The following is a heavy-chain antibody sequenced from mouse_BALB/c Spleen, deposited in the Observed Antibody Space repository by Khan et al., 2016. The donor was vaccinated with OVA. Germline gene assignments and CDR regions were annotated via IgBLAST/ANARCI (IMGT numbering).Heavy chain of an antibody. Sequence: VALVESGGGLVQPGGSLKLSCAASGFTFSGYGMSWVRQTPDKRLELVATINSNGGTSYYPDSVKGRFTISRDNAKNTLHLQMSSLKSEDTAMYYCARVYYRYDEGYWYFDVWGAGTTVTVSS. J-gene: IGHJ1*01. CDR1: GFTFSGYG. CDR3: ARVYYRYDEGYWYFDV. D-gene: IGHD2-14*01. CDR2: INSNGGTS. V-gene: IGHV5-6-3*01.